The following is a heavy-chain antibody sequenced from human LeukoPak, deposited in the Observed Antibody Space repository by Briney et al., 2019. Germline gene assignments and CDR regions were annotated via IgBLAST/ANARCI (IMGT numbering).Heavy chain of an antibody. J-gene: IGHJ4*02. CDR1: GGSISNTNW. V-gene: IGHV4-4*02. D-gene: IGHD2-15*01. CDR2: IYYSGST. CDR3: ARHWAYCSGGSCYSFDD. Sequence: SGTLSLTCGVSGGSISNTNWWTWVRQPPGKGLEWIGSIYYSGSTYYNPSLKSRVTISVDTSKNQFSLKLRSVTAADTAVYHCARHWAYCSGGSCYSFDDWGQGTLVTVSS.